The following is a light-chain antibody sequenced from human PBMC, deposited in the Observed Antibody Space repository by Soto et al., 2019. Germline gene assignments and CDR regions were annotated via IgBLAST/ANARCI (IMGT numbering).Light chain of an antibody. CDR2: EVN. V-gene: IGLV2-8*01. CDR3: SSYAGSILYV. CDR1: SSDVGGYNY. J-gene: IGLJ1*01. Sequence: QSALTQPPSASGSPGQSVTISCTGTSSDVGGYNYVSWYQQYPGKAPKLMIYEVNKRPSGVPDRFSGSKSGNTASLTVSGLQAEDEPDYYCSSYAGSILYVFGTGTKVTVL.